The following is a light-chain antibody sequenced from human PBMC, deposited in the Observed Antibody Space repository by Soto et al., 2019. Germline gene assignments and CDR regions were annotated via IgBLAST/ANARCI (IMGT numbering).Light chain of an antibody. V-gene: IGLV2-14*03. J-gene: IGLJ3*02. Sequence: QSALTQPASVSGSPGQSLTISCTGTTSDIGFYDYVSWYQQYPGKAPKMLIFEVYNRPSGISDRFSGSKSGDTASLTISGLQAEDEADYYCISYIPSTTTHWVFGGGTKLTVL. CDR3: ISYIPSTTTHWV. CDR1: TSDIGFYDY. CDR2: EVY.